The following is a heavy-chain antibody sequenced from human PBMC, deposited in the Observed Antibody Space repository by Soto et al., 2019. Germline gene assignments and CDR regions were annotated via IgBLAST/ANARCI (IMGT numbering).Heavy chain of an antibody. J-gene: IGHJ4*02. CDR1: GAPITINY. CDR3: ARDAGGTYDH. Sequence: SETLSLTCTVSGAPITINYWSWIRQAPGHGLEWIGYIYYSGSTTYNPSLKSRVTMSADTSKDQFSLKLNSVTAADTDVYYCARDAGGTYDHWGPGLLGTVSS. V-gene: IGHV4-59*01. D-gene: IGHD2-15*01. CDR2: IYYSGST.